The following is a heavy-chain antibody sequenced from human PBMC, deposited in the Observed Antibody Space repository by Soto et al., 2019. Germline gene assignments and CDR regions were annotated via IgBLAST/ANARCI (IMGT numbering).Heavy chain of an antibody. Sequence: EVQLVESGGGLVQPGGSLTLSCAASGFTVSGSYMSWVRQAPGKGLEWVSVIYSGGSTYYADSVKGRFTISRDNSKNTLYFQVNSLRVEDTAVYYCARGRVGSTTSFDYWGQGTLVTVSS. V-gene: IGHV3-66*01. D-gene: IGHD1-26*01. J-gene: IGHJ4*02. CDR2: IYSGGST. CDR1: GFTVSGSY. CDR3: ARGRVGSTTSFDY.